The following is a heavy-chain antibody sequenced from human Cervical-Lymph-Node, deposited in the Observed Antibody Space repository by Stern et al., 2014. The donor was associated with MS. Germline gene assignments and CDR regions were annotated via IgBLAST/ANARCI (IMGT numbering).Heavy chain of an antibody. V-gene: IGHV1-46*01. J-gene: IGHJ4*02. CDR1: GYKFTNYY. Sequence: QVQLVESGAEVKKPGASVKISCKAPGYKFTNYYIHWMRQAPGQGPEWMGMINPSGDSTTYAQKFQGRVTMPRDTSTSTVYMELSRLRSEDAAVYYCASGRLGYWGQGTQVTVSS. CDR3: ASGRLGY. CDR2: INPSGDST.